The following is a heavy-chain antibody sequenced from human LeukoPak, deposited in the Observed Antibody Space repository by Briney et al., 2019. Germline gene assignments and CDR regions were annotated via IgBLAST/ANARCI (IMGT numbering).Heavy chain of an antibody. CDR2: ISQDGGES. J-gene: IGHJ1*01. D-gene: IGHD2/OR15-2a*01. CDR3: TRLQSYFNS. Sequence: GGSLRLSCAASGFTFNTYWMAWVRQAPAGKGLERVASISQDGGESYYADSVRGRFTISRDNAKNTLYLQMNSLRAEDTTMYYCTRLQSYFNSWGQGTLVTVSS. V-gene: IGHV3-7*01. CDR1: GFTFNTYW.